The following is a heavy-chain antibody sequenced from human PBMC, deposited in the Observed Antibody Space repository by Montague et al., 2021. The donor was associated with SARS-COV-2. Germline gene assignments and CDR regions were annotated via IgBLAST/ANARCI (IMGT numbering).Heavy chain of an antibody. CDR1: GFTFSSHA. CDR3: ARDGSSSWFVYFDY. D-gene: IGHD6-13*01. V-gene: IGHV3-30-3*01. CDR2: ISYDGSNK. J-gene: IGHJ4*02. Sequence: SLRLSCAASGFTFSSHAMHWVRQAPGKGLEWVTFISYDGSNKYYADSVKGRFTISRDNSKNTLYLQMNSLRAEDTAVYYCARDGSSSWFVYFDYWGQGTLVTVSS.